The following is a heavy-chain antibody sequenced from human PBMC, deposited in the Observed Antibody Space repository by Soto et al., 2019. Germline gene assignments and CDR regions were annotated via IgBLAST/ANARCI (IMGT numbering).Heavy chain of an antibody. V-gene: IGHV4-30-2*01. Sequence: PSETLSLTCAVSGGSISSGGYSWSWIRQPPGKGLEWIGYIYHSGSTYYNPSLKSRVTISVDRSKNQFSLKLSSVTAADTAVYYCARGRGPYCISTSCYSNWFDPWGQGTLFTVSS. CDR2: IYHSGST. CDR1: GGSISSGGYS. CDR3: ARGRGPYCISTSCYSNWFDP. D-gene: IGHD2-2*01. J-gene: IGHJ5*02.